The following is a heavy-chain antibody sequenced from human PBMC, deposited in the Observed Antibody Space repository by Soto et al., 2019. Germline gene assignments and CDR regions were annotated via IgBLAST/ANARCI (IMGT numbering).Heavy chain of an antibody. Sequence: QVQLVQSGAEVKKPGASVKVSCKASGYTFTSYAMHWVRQAPGQRLEWMGWINAGNGNTKYSQKFQGRVTITRDTSASTASMELSSLRSEETAVYYCARSITLAGDYWGQGTLGSVSS. CDR1: GYTFTSYA. CDR2: INAGNGNT. D-gene: IGHD1-20*01. V-gene: IGHV1-3*01. J-gene: IGHJ4*02. CDR3: ARSITLAGDY.